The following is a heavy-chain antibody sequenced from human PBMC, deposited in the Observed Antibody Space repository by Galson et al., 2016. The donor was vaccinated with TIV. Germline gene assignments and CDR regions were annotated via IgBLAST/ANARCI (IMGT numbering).Heavy chain of an antibody. V-gene: IGHV1-69*02. Sequence: SVKVSCKASGDTFSSLSIIWVRQAPGQGLEWMGRIIPMIGKTNYAQKFQGKITITADRSTTTAYLELSSLRSEDTAVYYCARRYSGSKNGFDMWGQGTMVTVSS. CDR2: IIPMIGKT. CDR3: ARRYSGSKNGFDM. D-gene: IGHD1-26*01. CDR1: GDTFSSLS. J-gene: IGHJ3*02.